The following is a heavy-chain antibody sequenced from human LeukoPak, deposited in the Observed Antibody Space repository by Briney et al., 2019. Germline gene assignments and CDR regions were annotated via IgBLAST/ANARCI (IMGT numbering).Heavy chain of an antibody. J-gene: IGHJ4*02. V-gene: IGHV4-38-2*02. CDR1: GYSMSSGYY. Sequence: SETLSLTRTVSGYSMSSGYYWGWIRQPPGKGLEWIGSIYHSGSTYYNPSLKSRVTISVDTSKNQFSLKLSSVTAADTAVYYCASSSWSSNSNFDYWGQGTLVTVSS. D-gene: IGHD6-13*01. CDR2: IYHSGST. CDR3: ASSSWSSNSNFDY.